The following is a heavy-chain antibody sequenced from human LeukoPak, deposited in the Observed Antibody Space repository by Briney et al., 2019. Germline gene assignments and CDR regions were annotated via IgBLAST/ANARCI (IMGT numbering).Heavy chain of an antibody. Sequence: GGSLRLSCAASGFTFSSYSMNWVRQAPGKGLEWVSYISSSGSTIYYADSVKGRFTISRDNSKNTLYLQMSSLRAEDTAVYYCVKGSSPKVGHYFDYWGQGTLVTVSS. CDR3: VKGSSPKVGHYFDY. V-gene: IGHV3-48*01. CDR2: ISSSGSTI. CDR1: GFTFSSYS. D-gene: IGHD6-13*01. J-gene: IGHJ4*02.